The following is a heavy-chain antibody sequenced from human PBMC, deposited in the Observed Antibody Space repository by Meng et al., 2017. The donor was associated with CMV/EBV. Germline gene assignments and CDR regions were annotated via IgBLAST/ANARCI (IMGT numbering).Heavy chain of an antibody. Sequence: ASVKVSCKASGYTFTSYGISWVRQAPGQGLEWMGWMNPNSGNTGYAQKFQGRVTITRNTSISTAYMELSSLRSEDTAVYYCARGRLFCSSTSCRNGGIGYWGQGTLVTVPQ. CDR3: ARGRLFCSSTSCRNGGIGY. V-gene: IGHV1-8*03. CDR2: MNPNSGNT. D-gene: IGHD2-2*01. CDR1: GYTFTSYG. J-gene: IGHJ4*02.